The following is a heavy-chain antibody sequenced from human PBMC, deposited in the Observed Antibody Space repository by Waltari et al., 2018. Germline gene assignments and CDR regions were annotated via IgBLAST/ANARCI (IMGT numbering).Heavy chain of an antibody. CDR1: GYTFLGYF. CDR3: APLPGGSGQTFDY. D-gene: IGHD3-10*01. CDR2: IDPEDGET. V-gene: IGHV1-69-2*01. Sequence: EVELVQSGAEVKKPGATVKISCKASGYTFLGYFMHWVQQAPGKGLEWMGRIDPEDGETVYSEKFQGRVTITADTSTDTAYMELSSLTSGDTAVYYCAPLPGGSGQTFDYWGQGTLVTVSS. J-gene: IGHJ4*02.